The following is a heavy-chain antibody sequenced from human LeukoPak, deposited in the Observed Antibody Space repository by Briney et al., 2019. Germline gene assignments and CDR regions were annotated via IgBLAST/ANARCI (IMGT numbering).Heavy chain of an antibody. J-gene: IGHJ4*02. V-gene: IGHV4-39*07. CDR1: GGSISSSSYY. D-gene: IGHD5-12*01. Sequence: SETLSLTCTVSGGSISSSSYYWGWIRQPPGKGLEWIGSIYYSGSTYYNPSLKSRVTISVDTSKNQFSLKLSSVTAADTAVYYCARGPDIVATISDGETGFDYWGQGTLVTVSS. CDR2: IYYSGST. CDR3: ARGPDIVATISDGETGFDY.